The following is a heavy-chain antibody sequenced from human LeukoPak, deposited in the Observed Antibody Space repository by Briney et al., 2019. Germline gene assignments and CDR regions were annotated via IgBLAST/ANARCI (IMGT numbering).Heavy chain of an antibody. CDR2: SGGDGGST. Sequence: TGGSLRLSCAASGFTFSSYSMNWVRQAPGKGLEWVSASGGDGGSTYADSVKGRFTISRDNSKNTLYLQMNSLRVEDTATYYCAKALNYWYFDLWGRGNLVTVSS. CDR3: AKALNYWYFDL. CDR1: GFTFSSYS. V-gene: IGHV3-23*01. J-gene: IGHJ2*01.